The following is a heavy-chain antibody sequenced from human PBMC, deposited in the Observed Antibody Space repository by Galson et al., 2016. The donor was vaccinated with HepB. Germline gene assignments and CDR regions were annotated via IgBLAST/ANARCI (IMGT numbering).Heavy chain of an antibody. CDR1: GDSVSSNSAA. D-gene: IGHD6-19*01. CDR2: TYYRSKWYN. V-gene: IGHV6-1*01. Sequence: CAISGDSVSSNSAAWNWIRQSPSRGLEWLGRTYYRSKWYNDYAVSVKSRITINPDTSKNQFSLQLNSVTPEDTAVYYCAREDYSSGWPLNWYFDLWGRGTLASVSS. CDR3: AREDYSSGWPLNWYFDL. J-gene: IGHJ2*01.